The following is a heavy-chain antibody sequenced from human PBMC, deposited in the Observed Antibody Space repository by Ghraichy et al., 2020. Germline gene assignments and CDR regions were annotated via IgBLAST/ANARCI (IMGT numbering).Heavy chain of an antibody. V-gene: IGHV3-23*01. CDR1: GFTFSSYA. Sequence: LSLTCAASGFTFSSYAMSWVRQAPGKGLEWVSAISGSGGSTYYADSVKGRFTISRDNSKNTLYLQMNSLRAEDTAVYYCAKGFGSGSYYPINPFDYWGQGTLVTVSS. CDR3: AKGFGSGSYYPINPFDY. D-gene: IGHD3-10*01. CDR2: ISGSGGST. J-gene: IGHJ4*02.